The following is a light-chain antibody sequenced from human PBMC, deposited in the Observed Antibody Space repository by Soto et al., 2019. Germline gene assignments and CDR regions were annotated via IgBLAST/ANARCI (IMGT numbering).Light chain of an antibody. Sequence: EIVLTQSPGTLSLSPGERATLSCRASQSVSSSYLAWYQQKPGQAPRLLIYGASSRATGIPDRFSGSGSGTDFTLTISRLEPEACAVYYCQQYGSSPHTFGQGTKLEIK. CDR3: QQYGSSPHT. J-gene: IGKJ2*01. V-gene: IGKV3-20*01. CDR1: QSVSSSY. CDR2: GAS.